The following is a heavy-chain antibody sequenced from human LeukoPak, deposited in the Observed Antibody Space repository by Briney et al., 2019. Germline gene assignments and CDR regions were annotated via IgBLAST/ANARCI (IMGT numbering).Heavy chain of an antibody. CDR2: MNPNSGNT. Sequence: ASVKVSCKASGGTFRTFAISWVRQATGQGLEWMGWMNPNSGNTGYAQKFQGRVTITRNTSISTAYMELSSLRSEDTAVYYCARGQYYYDSSGSEEVGAFDIWGQGTMVTVSS. D-gene: IGHD3-22*01. V-gene: IGHV1-8*01. J-gene: IGHJ3*02. CDR3: ARGQYYYDSSGSEEVGAFDI. CDR1: GGTFRTFA.